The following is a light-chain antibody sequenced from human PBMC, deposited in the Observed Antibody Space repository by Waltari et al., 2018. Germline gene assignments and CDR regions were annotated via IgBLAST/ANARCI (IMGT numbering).Light chain of an antibody. CDR3: QQYNIRPPDT. CDR1: QSVKSN. CDR2: GAS. V-gene: IGKV3-15*01. J-gene: IGKJ2*01. Sequence: EIMMTQSPATLSVSPGERVTLSCRASQSVKSNLAWYQQKPGQAPRLLIYGASTRVTGIPARFSGSGSGTEFTLTISSLQSEDSAVYFCQQYNIRPPDTFGQGTKLEIK.